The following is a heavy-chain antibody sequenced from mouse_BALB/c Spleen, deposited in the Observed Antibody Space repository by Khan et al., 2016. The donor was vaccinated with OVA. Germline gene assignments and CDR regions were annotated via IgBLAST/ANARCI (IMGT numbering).Heavy chain of an antibody. CDR3: TSWGYGGFAY. CDR1: GYAFTNYQ. J-gene: IGHJ3*01. CDR2: INPSNGGT. V-gene: IGHV1S81*02. Sequence: VQLQESGAELVKPGASVKLSCKASGYAFTNYQMYWVKQRPGQGLEWIGEINPSNGGTNFNEKFKSKATLTVDKSSSTAYMHPSRLTSEDSAVFSCTSWGYGGFAYWGQGTLVTVSA. D-gene: IGHD3-1*01.